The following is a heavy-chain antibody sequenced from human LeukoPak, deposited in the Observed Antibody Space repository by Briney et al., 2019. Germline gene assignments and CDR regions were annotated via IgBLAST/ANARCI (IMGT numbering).Heavy chain of an antibody. D-gene: IGHD1-14*01. CDR2: IYYSGST. Sequence: ETLSLTCTVSGGSISSYYWSWIRQPPGKGLEWIGYIYYSGSTNYNPSLKSRVTISVDTSKNQFSLKLSSVTAADTAVYYCASSSLNHLLGFDYWGQGTLVTVSS. CDR1: GGSISSYY. CDR3: ASSSLNHLLGFDY. V-gene: IGHV4-59*01. J-gene: IGHJ4*02.